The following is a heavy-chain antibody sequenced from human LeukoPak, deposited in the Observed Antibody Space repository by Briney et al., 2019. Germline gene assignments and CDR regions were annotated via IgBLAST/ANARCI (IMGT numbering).Heavy chain of an antibody. CDR2: IYTSGST. V-gene: IGHV4-61*02. CDR1: GGSISSGSYY. CDR3: ARGSSSWYTYFDY. Sequence: PSETLSLTCTVSGGSISSGSYYWSWIRQPAGKGLEWIGRIYTSGSTNYNPSLKSRVTISVDTSKNQFSLKLSSVTAADTAVYYCARGSSSWYTYFDYWGQGTLVTVSS. D-gene: IGHD6-13*01. J-gene: IGHJ4*02.